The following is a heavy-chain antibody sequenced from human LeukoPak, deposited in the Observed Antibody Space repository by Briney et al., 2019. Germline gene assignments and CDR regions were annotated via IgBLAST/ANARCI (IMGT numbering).Heavy chain of an antibody. Sequence: ASVKDSCKASGYTFTTYNINWVRQAPGQGLEWMGWISAYNGNTNYAQKLQGRVTMTTDTSTSTAYMVLRSLRSDHTAVYYCARVGADGDYLDYWGQGTLVTVSS. CDR2: ISAYNGNT. D-gene: IGHD3-16*01. J-gene: IGHJ4*02. V-gene: IGHV1-18*01. CDR3: ARVGADGDYLDY. CDR1: GYTFTTYN.